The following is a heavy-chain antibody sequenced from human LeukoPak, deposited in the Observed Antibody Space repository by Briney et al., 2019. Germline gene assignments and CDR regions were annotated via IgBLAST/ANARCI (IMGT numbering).Heavy chain of an antibody. CDR2: ISYDGSNK. J-gene: IGHJ4*02. Sequence: GGSLRLSCAASGFSFSNYSMHWVRQTPGKGLEWVAVISYDGSNKYYADSVKGRFTISRDNSKNTLYLQMSSLRAEDTAVYYCVKDRLRGYGGNLDYWGQGTLVTVSS. CDR1: GFSFSNYS. CDR3: VKDRLRGYGGNLDY. V-gene: IGHV3-30*18. D-gene: IGHD4-23*01.